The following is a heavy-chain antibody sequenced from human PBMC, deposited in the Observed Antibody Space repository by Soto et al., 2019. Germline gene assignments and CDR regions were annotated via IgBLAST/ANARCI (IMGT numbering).Heavy chain of an antibody. CDR3: ARTEEAYYYYGMDV. Sequence: EVQLVESGGGLVKPGGSLRLSCAASGFTFSSYSMNWVRQAPGKGLEWVSSISSSSSYIYYADAVKGRFTISRDNAKDSLYLQMNSLRAEDTAVYYCARTEEAYYYYGMDVWGQGTTVTVSS. J-gene: IGHJ6*02. CDR2: ISSSSSYI. V-gene: IGHV3-21*01. CDR1: GFTFSSYS.